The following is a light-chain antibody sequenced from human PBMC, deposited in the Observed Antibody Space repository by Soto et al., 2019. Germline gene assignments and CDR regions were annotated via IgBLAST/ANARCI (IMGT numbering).Light chain of an antibody. CDR3: QQYNSYSWT. V-gene: IGKV1-5*03. J-gene: IGKJ1*01. CDR1: QSISSR. CDR2: KAS. Sequence: DIQMTQSPSTLSASVGDRVTITCRASQSISSRLAWYQQKPGKAPKVLIYKASSLESGVPSRFSGSGSGTEFTLTISSLQPDDFAIYYCQQYNSYSWTFGQGTKVEIK.